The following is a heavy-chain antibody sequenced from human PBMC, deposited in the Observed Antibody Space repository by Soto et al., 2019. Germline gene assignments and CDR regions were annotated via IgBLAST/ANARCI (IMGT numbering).Heavy chain of an antibody. J-gene: IGHJ6*02. D-gene: IGHD3-3*01. CDR3: ASLGFWSGHNGYTENQNMAV. CDR2: IDPSDSYT. Sequence: GELLKIPWRGAWYNFTSFWISRVRQMPGQGLEWMGRIDPSDSYTNYSPSFQGHVTISADKSISTAYLQRSSLKASDTAMYYCASLGFWSGHNGYTENQNMAVWGQGTMVTVSS. CDR1: WYNFTSFW. V-gene: IGHV5-10-1*01.